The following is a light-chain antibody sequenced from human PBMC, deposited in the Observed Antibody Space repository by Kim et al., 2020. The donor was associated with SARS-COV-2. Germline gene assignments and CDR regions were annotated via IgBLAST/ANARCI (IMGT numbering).Light chain of an antibody. CDR3: QQYGSSPLT. V-gene: IGKV3-20*01. CDR2: DAS. J-gene: IGKJ4*01. Sequence: IVLTQSPGTLSLSPGERATLSCRASQSVSSSYLAWYQQKPGQAPRLLIYDASSRATGIPDRFSGSGSGTDFTLTITRLEPEDFAVYYCQQYGSSPLTFGGGTKVEI. CDR1: QSVSSSY.